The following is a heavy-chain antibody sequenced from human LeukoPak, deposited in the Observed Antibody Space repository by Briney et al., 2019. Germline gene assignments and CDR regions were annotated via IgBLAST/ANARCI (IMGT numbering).Heavy chain of an antibody. J-gene: IGHJ4*02. CDR1: EGTHSSYA. D-gene: IGHD4-17*01. CDR3: ARADTLRSFDY. CDR2: IIPIFGTA. Sequence: GASVKVSCKASEGTHSSYAISWVRQAPGQGLEWMGRIIPIFGTANYAQKFQGRVTITAGKSTSTAYMELSSLRSEDTAVYYCARADTLRSFDYWGQGTLVTVSS. V-gene: IGHV1-69*06.